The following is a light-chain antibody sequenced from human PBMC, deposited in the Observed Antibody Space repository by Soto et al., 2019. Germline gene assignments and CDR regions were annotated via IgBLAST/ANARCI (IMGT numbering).Light chain of an antibody. CDR3: QQRGT. Sequence: EIVLTQSPATLSLSPGERATLSCRASQSVNSNLAWYQQKPGQAPSLLIFDASYRATDIPARFSGSGSGTDFTLTISSLEPEDLAVYYCQQRGTFGPG. CDR1: QSVNSN. V-gene: IGKV3-11*01. J-gene: IGKJ3*01. CDR2: DAS.